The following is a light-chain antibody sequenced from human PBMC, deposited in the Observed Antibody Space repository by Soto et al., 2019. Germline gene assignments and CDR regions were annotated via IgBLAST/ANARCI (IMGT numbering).Light chain of an antibody. CDR2: GAS. CDR3: QQYGSSL. CDR1: QSVSSSY. Sequence: EIVLTQSPGTLSLSPGERATLSCRASQSVSSSYLAWYQQKPGQAPRLLIYGASSRATGIPDRFSGSGSGTDFTLTINRLEPEDFAVYYCQQYGSSLFGGGTKV. J-gene: IGKJ4*01. V-gene: IGKV3-20*01.